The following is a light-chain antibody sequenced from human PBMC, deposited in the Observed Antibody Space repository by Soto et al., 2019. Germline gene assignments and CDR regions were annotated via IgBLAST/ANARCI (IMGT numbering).Light chain of an antibody. Sequence: QSVLTQPPSASGSPGQSVTISCTGTSSDVRGYNYVSWYQQHPGEAPKLMIYEVTKRPSGVPDRFSGSKSGNTASLTVSGLQPEDEADYYCSSYAGSNNLVFGRGTKVTVL. CDR2: EVT. J-gene: IGLJ2*01. CDR1: SSDVRGYNY. V-gene: IGLV2-8*01. CDR3: SSYAGSNNLV.